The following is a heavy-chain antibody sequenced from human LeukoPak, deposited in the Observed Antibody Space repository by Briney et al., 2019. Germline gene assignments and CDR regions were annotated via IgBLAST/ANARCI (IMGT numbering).Heavy chain of an antibody. V-gene: IGHV3-74*01. Sequence: GGSLRLSCAASGFTFSSYWMHWVRQAPGKGLVWVSRINSDGSTTGYADSVKGRFTISRDNTKSTLYLQMNSLRAEDTAVYYCAGERGDQTDYGGQGTRVTVSS. D-gene: IGHD3-16*01. CDR3: AGERGDQTDY. CDR2: INSDGSTT. CDR1: GFTFSSYW. J-gene: IGHJ4*02.